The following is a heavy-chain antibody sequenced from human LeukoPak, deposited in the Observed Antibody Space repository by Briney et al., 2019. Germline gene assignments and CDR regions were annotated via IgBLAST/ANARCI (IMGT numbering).Heavy chain of an antibody. D-gene: IGHD5-12*01. V-gene: IGHV3-23*01. J-gene: IGHJ4*02. CDR1: GFTFSSYA. CDR2: VSGDNT. CDR3: ATASGYARFDY. Sequence: GGSLRLSCAASGFTFSSYAMNWVRQAPGKGLEWVSIVSGDNTYYADSVKGRFTISRDNSRNMLYLQMNSLRAEDTAVYYCATASGYARFDYWGQGTLVTVSS.